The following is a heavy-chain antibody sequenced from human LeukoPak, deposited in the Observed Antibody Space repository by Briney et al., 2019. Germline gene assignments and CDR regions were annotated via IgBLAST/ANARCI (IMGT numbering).Heavy chain of an antibody. D-gene: IGHD1/OR15-1a*01. Sequence: PSETLSLTCAVYGGSFSGYYWSWIRQPPGKGLEWIGEINHSGSTNYNPSLKSRVTISVDTSKNQFSLKLSSVTAADTAVYYCARGEQYNWFDPWGQGTLVTVSS. J-gene: IGHJ5*02. V-gene: IGHV4-34*01. CDR3: ARGEQYNWFDP. CDR1: GGSFSGYY. CDR2: INHSGST.